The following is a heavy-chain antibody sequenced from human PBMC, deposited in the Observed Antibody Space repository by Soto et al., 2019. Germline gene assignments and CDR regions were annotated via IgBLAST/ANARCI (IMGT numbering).Heavy chain of an antibody. J-gene: IGHJ4*02. CDR3: ARGPPVTLPGDFIDS. CDR2: INHSGNT. Sequence: QEQLQQWGAGLLKPSETLSLTCVVYGGSFSGYHWSWIRQPPGKGLERVGEINHSGNTNYNPSLKSRVTISIDTSKSQFSLKLNSVTAADTAVYYCARGPPVTLPGDFIDSWGQGTLVAVSS. CDR1: GGSFSGYH. V-gene: IGHV4-34*01. D-gene: IGHD2-2*01.